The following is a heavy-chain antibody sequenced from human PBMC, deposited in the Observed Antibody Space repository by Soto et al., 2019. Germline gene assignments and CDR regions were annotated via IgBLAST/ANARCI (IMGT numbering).Heavy chain of an antibody. Sequence: SEALCLTCAVSAGSLSSSNWRGWRRQLPGKGLEWIGEIYHSGSTNYNPSLKSRVTISVDKSKNQFSLKLSSVTAADTAVYYCARGGPRRDFWSGYYTGGSLGMDVWGQGTTVT. CDR2: IYHSGST. J-gene: IGHJ6*02. D-gene: IGHD3-3*01. CDR3: ARGGPRRDFWSGYYTGGSLGMDV. CDR1: AGSLSSSNW. V-gene: IGHV4-4*02.